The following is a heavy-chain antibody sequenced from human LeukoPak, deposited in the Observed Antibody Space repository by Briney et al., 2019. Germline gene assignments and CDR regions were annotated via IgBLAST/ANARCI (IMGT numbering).Heavy chain of an antibody. CDR3: ARGGGLDV. V-gene: IGHV3-7*03. CDR2: INHNGNVN. D-gene: IGHD3-16*01. Sequence: GGPLGPSCEASGFPFSSFWMNWAGQAPGKGLEWVASINHNGNVNYYVDSVKGRFTISRDNAKNSLYLQMSNLRAEDTAVYFCARGGGLDVWGQGATVTVSS. CDR1: GFPFSSFW. J-gene: IGHJ6*02.